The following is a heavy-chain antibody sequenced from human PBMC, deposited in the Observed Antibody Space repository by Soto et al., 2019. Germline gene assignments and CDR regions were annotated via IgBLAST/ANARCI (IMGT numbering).Heavy chain of an antibody. J-gene: IGHJ6*02. CDR3: ARPSSGYPYYYYGMDV. V-gene: IGHV1-46*03. D-gene: IGHD3-22*01. CDR1: GYTFTSYY. Sequence: QVQLVQSGAEVKKPGASVKVSCKASGYTFTSYYMHWVRQAPGQGLEWMGIIHPSGGSKSYAQKFQGRVTMTRDTSTSTVYMELSSLRSEDTAVYYCARPSSGYPYYYYGMDVWGQGTTVTVSS. CDR2: IHPSGGSK.